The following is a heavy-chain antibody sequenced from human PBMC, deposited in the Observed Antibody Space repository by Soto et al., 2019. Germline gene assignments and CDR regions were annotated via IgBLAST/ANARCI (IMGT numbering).Heavy chain of an antibody. D-gene: IGHD6-19*01. CDR3: AREHSSGWSGYYYYYGMDV. V-gene: IGHV6-1*01. CDR2: TYYRSKWYN. CDR1: GDSVSSNSAA. J-gene: IGHJ6*02. Sequence: PSQTLSLTCAISGDSVSSNSAAWNWIRQSPSRGLEWLGRTYYRSKWYNDYAVSVKSRITINPDTSKNQFFLQLNSVTPEDTAVYYCAREHSSGWSGYYYYYGMDVWGQGTTVTVSS.